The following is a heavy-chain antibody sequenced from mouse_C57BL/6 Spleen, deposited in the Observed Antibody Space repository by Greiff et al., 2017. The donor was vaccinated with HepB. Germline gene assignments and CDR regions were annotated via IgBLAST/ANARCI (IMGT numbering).Heavy chain of an antibody. CDR3: TRAAGSEYFDY. J-gene: IGHJ2*01. CDR1: GFTFSSYA. V-gene: IGHV5-9-1*02. Sequence: EVHLVESGEGLVKPGGSLKLSCAASGFTFSSYAMSWVRQTPEKRLEWVAYISSGGDYIYYADTVKGRFTISRDNARNTLYLQMSSLKSEDTAMYYCTRAAGSEYFDYWGQGTTLTVSS. D-gene: IGHD6-1*01. CDR2: ISSGGDYI.